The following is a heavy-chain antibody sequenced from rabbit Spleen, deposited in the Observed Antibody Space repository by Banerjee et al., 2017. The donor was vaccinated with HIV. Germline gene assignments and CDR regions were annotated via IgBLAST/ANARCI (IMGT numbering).Heavy chain of an antibody. CDR1: GFSYSSNYY. J-gene: IGHJ6*01. Sequence: QSLEESGGDLVKPGASLTLTCKASGFSYSSNYYMCWVRQAPGKGLEWIACIYAGSSGNTYSATWAKGRFTISRTSSTTVTLQMTSLTAADTATYFCARDTSTSFSTYGMDLWGQGTLVTVS. CDR3: ARDTSTSFSTYGMDL. D-gene: IGHD1-1*01. CDR2: IYAGSSGNT. V-gene: IGHV1S40*01.